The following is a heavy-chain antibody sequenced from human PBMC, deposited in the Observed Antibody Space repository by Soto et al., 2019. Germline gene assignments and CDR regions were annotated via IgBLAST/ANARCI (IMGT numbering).Heavy chain of an antibody. CDR1: GFTFSTYN. Sequence: EVQLVESGGGLVKPEESLRLSCAASGFTFSTYNMKWARQAPGKGLEWVSSISTSGSYIFYAGSVRGRFTIFRDDAKNSLHLQMNSLRAEDTAVYYCATIGDRDGFDIWGQGTTVIVSS. D-gene: IGHD4-17*01. J-gene: IGHJ3*02. CDR2: ISTSGSYI. CDR3: ATIGDRDGFDI. V-gene: IGHV3-21*06.